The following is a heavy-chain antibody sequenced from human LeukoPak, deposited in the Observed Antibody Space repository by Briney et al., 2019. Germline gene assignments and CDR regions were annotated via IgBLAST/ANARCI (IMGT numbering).Heavy chain of an antibody. J-gene: IGHJ4*02. V-gene: IGHV4-61*02. Sequence: SETLSLTCTVSGGSISSGSYYWSWIRQPAGKGLEWIGRIYTSGSTNYSPSLKSRVSISLDTSKNQFSLNLSSVTAADTAVYYCARAEDIVLMVYAIRHTGFDYWGQGTLVTVSS. D-gene: IGHD2-8*01. CDR1: GGSISSGSYY. CDR3: ARAEDIVLMVYAIRHTGFDY. CDR2: IYTSGST.